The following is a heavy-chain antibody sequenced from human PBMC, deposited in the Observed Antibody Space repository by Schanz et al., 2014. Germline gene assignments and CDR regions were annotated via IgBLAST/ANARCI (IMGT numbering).Heavy chain of an antibody. J-gene: IGHJ3*01. CDR2: VYMSAAST. CDR3: ARDEGRDGYNLAFDV. Sequence: DVQVVESGGNLVQPGGSLRLSCVASGFTFSSHSMNWVRQAPGQGLEWVSTVYMSAASTRYADSVKGRFIISRDSSKNTLFLQMNSLRPEDTALYFCARDEGRDGYNLAFDVWGQGTLVTVSS. V-gene: IGHV3-23*04. CDR1: GFTFSSHS. D-gene: IGHD5-12*01.